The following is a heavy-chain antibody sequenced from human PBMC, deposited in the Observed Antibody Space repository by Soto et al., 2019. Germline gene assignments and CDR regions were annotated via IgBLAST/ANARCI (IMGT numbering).Heavy chain of an antibody. J-gene: IGHJ4*02. CDR3: GRIPRYSFPTSDPLDN. D-gene: IGHD5-18*01. Sequence: QVHLLQSGPEMKKPGSSVIVSCKASGGTFKTYTFSWVRRAPGQGLEWMGSIIPIFGTANYAPRFQGRLSITADQSATTTYMELTSLTSEDTAFYYCGRIPRYSFPTSDPLDNWGQGTLVTVSS. CDR1: GGTFKTYT. V-gene: IGHV1-69*08. CDR2: IIPIFGTA.